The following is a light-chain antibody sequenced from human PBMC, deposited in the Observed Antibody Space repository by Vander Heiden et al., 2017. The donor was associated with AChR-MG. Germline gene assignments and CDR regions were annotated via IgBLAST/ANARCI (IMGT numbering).Light chain of an antibody. CDR3: QQSYSTSSI. CDR2: AAS. J-gene: IGKJ2*01. V-gene: IGKV1-39*01. Sequence: DIQVTQSPPSLSASVGDTVTITCRTSQSSTTYLNGYQQKPGKAPKLLIYAASTLLSGVPSRFSGSGSGTDFTLAISNLQPEDSATYYCQQSYSTSSIFGQGTKLEVK. CDR1: QSSTTY.